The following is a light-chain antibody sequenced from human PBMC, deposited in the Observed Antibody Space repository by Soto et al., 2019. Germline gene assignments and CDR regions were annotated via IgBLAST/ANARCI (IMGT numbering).Light chain of an antibody. CDR2: GAS. CDR1: QSISSNY. CDR3: QQYGYPQLT. Sequence: EIVLTQSPGTLSLSPGETVTLSCRASQSISSNYVAWFQHNPGQAPRLLFYGASSRAPGIPERFSGSGSGTDFSLTINRLEPEDSAVFYWQQYGYPQLTFGGGTKVEIK. V-gene: IGKV3-20*01. J-gene: IGKJ4*01.